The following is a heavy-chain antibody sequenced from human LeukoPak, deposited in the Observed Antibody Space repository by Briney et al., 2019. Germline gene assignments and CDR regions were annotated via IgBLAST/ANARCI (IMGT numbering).Heavy chain of an antibody. J-gene: IGHJ4*02. CDR2: ISGSGNRT. CDR3: ARDDSSGYNDY. V-gene: IGHV3-23*01. D-gene: IGHD3-22*01. Sequence: GGSLRLSCAASGFTFSSYAMSWVRQAPGKGLEWVSSISGSGNRTYYADSVKGRFTISRDNSRNTLYLQMNSLRAEDTAVYYCARDDSSGYNDYWGQGTLVTVSS. CDR1: GFTFSSYA.